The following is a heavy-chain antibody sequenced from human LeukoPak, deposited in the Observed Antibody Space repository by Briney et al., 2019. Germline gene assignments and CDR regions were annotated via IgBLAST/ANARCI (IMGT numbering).Heavy chain of an antibody. J-gene: IGHJ6*03. CDR3: ARGARVAIFGVATDYSHIDV. CDR1: GYTVSNQY. D-gene: IGHD3-3*01. CDR2: INPSVGRT. Sequence: ASVKVSCKASGYTVSNQYIHWVRQAPGQGLEWMGVINPSVGRTIYAQNFQGRVTMTRDTSTTTFYMELSSLRSEDTAVYYCARGARVAIFGVATDYSHIDVWGKGTTVTVSS. V-gene: IGHV1-46*01.